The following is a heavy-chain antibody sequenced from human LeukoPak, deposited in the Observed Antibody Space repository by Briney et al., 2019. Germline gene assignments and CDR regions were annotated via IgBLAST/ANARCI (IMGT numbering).Heavy chain of an antibody. V-gene: IGHV3-7*01. J-gene: IGHJ3*02. CDR2: IKHDGSED. CDR3: ARGQGGMTLVGNAFDI. CDR1: GFTFSNYW. Sequence: PGGSLRLSCAASGFTFSNYWMTWVRQAPGKGLEWVANIKHDGSEDYYLDFVKGRFTISRDNAKNSMYLQMNSLRAEDTAVYYCARGQGGMTLVGNAFDIWGQGTMVTVSS. D-gene: IGHD3-16*01.